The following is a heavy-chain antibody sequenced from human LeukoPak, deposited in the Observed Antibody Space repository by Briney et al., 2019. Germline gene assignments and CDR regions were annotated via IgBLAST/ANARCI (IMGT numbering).Heavy chain of an antibody. CDR1: GYSFTSYW. J-gene: IGHJ6*03. D-gene: IGHD6-25*01. Sequence: GESLQISCQGSGYSFTSYWIGWVRQLPGKGLEWMGIIYPGDSDTRYSPSFQGQVTISADQSISTAYLQWSSLKASDTAMYYCARHEGSAWYYYYMDVWGKGTTVTVSS. V-gene: IGHV5-51*01. CDR3: ARHEGSAWYYYYMDV. CDR2: IYPGDSDT.